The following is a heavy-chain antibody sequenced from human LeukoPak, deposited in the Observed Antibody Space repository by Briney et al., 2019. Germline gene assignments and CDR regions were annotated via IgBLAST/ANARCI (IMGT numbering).Heavy chain of an antibody. CDR1: GLTFSNYN. V-gene: IGHV3-21*01. Sequence: TGGSLRLSCAASGLTFSNYNMNWVRQAPGKGLEWVSSISTSGSYIYYANSKKGRFTISRDNAKNSLYLQMNSLRVEDSAVYYCATDLIHYYASGAKTWGQGTLVTVSS. CDR3: ATDLIHYYASGAKT. CDR2: ISTSGSYI. D-gene: IGHD3-10*01. J-gene: IGHJ5*02.